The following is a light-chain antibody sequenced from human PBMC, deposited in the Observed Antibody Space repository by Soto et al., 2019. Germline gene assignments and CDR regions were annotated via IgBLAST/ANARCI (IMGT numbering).Light chain of an antibody. CDR1: QSIGNW. J-gene: IGKJ1*01. V-gene: IGKV1-5*03. Sequence: DIQMTQSPSSLSASVGDRFTITCRASQSIGNWLAWYQQKPGRAPKFLIYEASSLESGVPSRFSGSGSGTEFTLTISGLQPDDFATYYCQQYKSYPLTFGQGTKVDI. CDR2: EAS. CDR3: QQYKSYPLT.